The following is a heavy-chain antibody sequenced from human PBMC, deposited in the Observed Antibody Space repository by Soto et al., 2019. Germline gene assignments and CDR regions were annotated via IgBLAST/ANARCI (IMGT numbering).Heavy chain of an antibody. D-gene: IGHD6-19*01. CDR2: ISAYNGDT. CDR1: GYTFARLG. V-gene: IGHV1-18*01. J-gene: IGHJ6*02. Sequence: QVPLVQSGGEVKKPGASVKVSCKASGYTFARLGISWVRQAPGQGLEWMGWISAYNGDTKFAREFHGRLSMTTDTTTSTAYMELRSLKSDDTAVYYCARDYSSRYDLDVWGQGTTVIVSS. CDR3: ARDYSSRYDLDV.